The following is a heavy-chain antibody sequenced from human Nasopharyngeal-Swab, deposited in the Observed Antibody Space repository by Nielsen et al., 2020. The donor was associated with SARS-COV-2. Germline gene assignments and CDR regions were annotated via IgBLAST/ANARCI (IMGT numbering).Heavy chain of an antibody. CDR3: ARAGTYYDILTGYGFGYYFDY. J-gene: IGHJ4*02. Sequence: SETLSLACTVSGGSISSRSYYWGWIRQPPGKGLEWIGSIYYSGSTYYNPSLKSRVTISVDTSKNQFSLKLSSVTAADTAVYYCARAGTYYDILTGYGFGYYFDYWGQGTLVTVSS. V-gene: IGHV4-39*01. CDR2: IYYSGST. CDR1: GGSISSRSYY. D-gene: IGHD3-9*01.